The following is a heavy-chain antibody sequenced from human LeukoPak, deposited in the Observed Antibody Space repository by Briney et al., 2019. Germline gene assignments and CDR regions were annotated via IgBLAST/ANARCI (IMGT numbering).Heavy chain of an antibody. CDR2: IYSGGTT. V-gene: IGHV3-66*01. CDR3: ARDISSAYGWFDP. J-gene: IGHJ5*02. CDR1: GLTRRSNY. Sequence: VGSLTLSCAASGLTRRSNYMSWVRQAPGKGVEWVSTIYSGGTTNYADSVKGRFTISRDKSNNTLYLQMNSLRAEDTAVYYCARDISSAYGWFDPWGQGTLVTVSS. D-gene: IGHD3-10*01.